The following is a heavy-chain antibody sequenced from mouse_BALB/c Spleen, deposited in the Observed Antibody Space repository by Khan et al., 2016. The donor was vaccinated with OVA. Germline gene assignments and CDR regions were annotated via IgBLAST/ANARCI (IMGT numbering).Heavy chain of an antibody. CDR3: ARREYFDV. J-gene: IGHJ1*01. CDR1: GYTFTSYV. V-gene: IGHV1S136*01. CDR2: INPYNDGI. Sequence: IQLVQSGPELVKPGASVKMSCKASGYTFTSYVMHWVKQKPGQGLEWIGYINPYNDGIKYNEKFKGKATLTSDKSSSTAYLELSSLTSEDSAVYYCARREYFDVWGAGTTVTVSS.